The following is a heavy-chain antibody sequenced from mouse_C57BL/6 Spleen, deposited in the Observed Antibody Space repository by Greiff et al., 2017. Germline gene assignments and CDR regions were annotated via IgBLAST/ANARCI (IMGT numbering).Heavy chain of an antibody. CDR1: GFNIKDDY. CDR3: TTGGLLRSYFDY. CDR2: IDPENGDT. V-gene: IGHV14-4*01. D-gene: IGHD1-1*01. Sequence: VQLQQSGAELVRPGASVKLSCTASGFNIKDDYMHWVKQRPEQGLEWIGWIDPENGDTEYASKFQGKATITADTSSNTAYLQLSSLTSEDTAVYYGTTGGLLRSYFDYWGQGTTLTVSS. J-gene: IGHJ2*01.